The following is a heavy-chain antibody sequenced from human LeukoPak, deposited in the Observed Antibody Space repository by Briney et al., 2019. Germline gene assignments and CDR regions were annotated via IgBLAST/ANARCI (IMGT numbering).Heavy chain of an antibody. D-gene: IGHD2-15*01. V-gene: IGHV3-21*01. CDR1: GFTFSSYS. Sequence: PGGSLRLSCAASGFTFSSYSMNWVRQAPGKGLEWVSSISSSSSYIYYADSVKGRFTISRDNAKNSLYLQMNSLRAEDTAVYYCASQTCSGGSCDHFDYWGQGTLVTVSS. CDR2: ISSSSSYI. J-gene: IGHJ4*02. CDR3: ASQTCSGGSCDHFDY.